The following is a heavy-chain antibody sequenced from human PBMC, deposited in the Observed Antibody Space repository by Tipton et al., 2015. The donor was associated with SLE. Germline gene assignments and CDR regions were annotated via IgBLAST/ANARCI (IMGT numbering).Heavy chain of an antibody. CDR3: ARGRELPYGDFDY. CDR1: GGSITSGGYS. J-gene: IGHJ4*02. D-gene: IGHD1-26*01. CDR2: IYHSGST. Sequence: TLSLTCAVFGGSITSGGYSWSWIRQPPGKGLEWIGFIYHSGSTSYNPSLKSRVTISVDRSKNQFPLKLSSVTAADTAVYYCARGRELPYGDFDYWGQGTLVTVSS. V-gene: IGHV4-30-2*01.